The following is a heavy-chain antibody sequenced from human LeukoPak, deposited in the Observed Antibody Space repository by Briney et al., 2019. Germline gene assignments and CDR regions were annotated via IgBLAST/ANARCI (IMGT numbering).Heavy chain of an antibody. V-gene: IGHV4-39*01. CDR1: GGSISSSSCY. D-gene: IGHD7-27*01. CDR2: IYYSGGT. Sequence: SETLSLTCTVSGGSISSSSCYWGWIRQPPGKGLEWIGSIYYSGGTYYSPSLKSRVTISVDMSKNQFSLKLSSVTAADTAVYYCARHFNNWGYAFDIWGRGTMVTVSS. CDR3: ARHFNNWGYAFDI. J-gene: IGHJ3*02.